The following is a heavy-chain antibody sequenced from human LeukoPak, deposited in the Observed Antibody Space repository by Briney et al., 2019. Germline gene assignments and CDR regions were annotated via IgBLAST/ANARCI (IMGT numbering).Heavy chain of an antibody. Sequence: ASVKVSCKVSGCTLTELSMHWVRQAPGKGLEWMGGFDPEDGETIYAQKFQGRVTMTEDTSTDTAYMELSSLRSEDTAVYYCVKDFRIGYSAHFDYWGQGALVTVSS. J-gene: IGHJ4*02. V-gene: IGHV1-24*01. CDR3: VKDFRIGYSAHFDY. CDR1: GCTLTELS. D-gene: IGHD2-21*01. CDR2: FDPEDGET.